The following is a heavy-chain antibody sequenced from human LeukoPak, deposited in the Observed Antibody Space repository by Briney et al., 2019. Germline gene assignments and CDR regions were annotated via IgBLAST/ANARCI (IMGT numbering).Heavy chain of an antibody. CDR1: GFTFSSYD. J-gene: IGHJ4*02. Sequence: GGSLRLSCAASGFTFSSYDMHWVRQATGKGLEWVSAIGTAGDTYYPGSVKGRFTISRENAKNSLYLQMNSLRAGDTAVYYCARSNNYPLLSPDFDYWGQGTLVTVSS. V-gene: IGHV3-13*01. D-gene: IGHD2-2*01. CDR3: ARSNNYPLLSPDFDY. CDR2: IGTAGDT.